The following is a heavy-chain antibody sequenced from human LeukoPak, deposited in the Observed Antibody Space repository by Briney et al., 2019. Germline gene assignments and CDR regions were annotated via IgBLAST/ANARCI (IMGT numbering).Heavy chain of an antibody. CDR3: AKGRNIVVVPAANYGMDV. Sequence: GGSLRLSCAASGFTFSNSAMSWVRQAPGKGLEWVSAITASGGSTYYADSVKGRFTISRDNSKNTLYLQMNSLRAEDTAVYYCAKGRNIVVVPAANYGMDVWGQGTTVTVSS. CDR1: GFTFSNSA. J-gene: IGHJ6*02. V-gene: IGHV3-23*01. CDR2: ITASGGST. D-gene: IGHD2-2*01.